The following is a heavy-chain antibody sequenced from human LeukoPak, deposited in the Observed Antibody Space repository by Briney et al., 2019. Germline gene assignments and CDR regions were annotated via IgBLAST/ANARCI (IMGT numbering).Heavy chain of an antibody. CDR1: GYTFTSYY. J-gene: IGHJ4*02. V-gene: IGHV1-46*01. CDR2: INPSGGST. CDR3: AMRYTPSGWFGELVDY. D-gene: IGHD3-10*01. Sequence: ASVKVSCKASGYTFTSYYMHWVRQAPGQGLEWMGIINPSGGSTSYAQKFQGRVTMTRDTSTSTVYMELSSLRSEDTAVYYCAMRYTPSGWFGELVDYWGQGTLVTVSS.